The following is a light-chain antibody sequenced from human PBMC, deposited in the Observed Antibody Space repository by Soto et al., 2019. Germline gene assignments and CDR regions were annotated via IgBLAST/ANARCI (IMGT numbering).Light chain of an antibody. CDR1: QGIISW. Sequence: DIQMTQSPSTLSASVGDRVTMTCRASQGIISWLAWYQQKPGKAPKLLIYAASTLQSGVPSRFSGRGSGTDFTLTISGLQPEDSATYYCQQANSFPLTFGGGTKVDIK. J-gene: IGKJ4*01. CDR2: AAS. CDR3: QQANSFPLT. V-gene: IGKV1-12*01.